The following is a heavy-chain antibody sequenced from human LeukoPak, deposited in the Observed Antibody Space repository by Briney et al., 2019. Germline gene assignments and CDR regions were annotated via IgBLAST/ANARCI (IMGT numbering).Heavy chain of an antibody. J-gene: IGHJ5*02. CDR2: INPNDGGT. Sequence: ASVKVSCKASGYTFTGHYVHWVRQAPGQGLEWMGWINPNDGGTHYAQKFQGRVTMTSDTSISTAYMELSRLTSDDTAVYYCARQRVAAAGPNWFDPWGQGTLVTVSS. CDR3: ARQRVAAAGPNWFDP. D-gene: IGHD6-13*01. CDR1: GYTFTGHY. V-gene: IGHV1-2*02.